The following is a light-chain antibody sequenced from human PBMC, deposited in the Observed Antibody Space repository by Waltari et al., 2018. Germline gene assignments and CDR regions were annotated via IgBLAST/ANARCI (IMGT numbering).Light chain of an antibody. Sequence: QSVLTQPPSASGTPGQRVTISCSGSSSNIGSTYVSWYQQLPGTAPKLLIYRNNQRPSGVPDRFSGSKSGTSASLAISGLRSEDEADYYCAAWDDSLDYVFGTGTKVTVL. J-gene: IGLJ1*01. V-gene: IGLV1-47*01. CDR2: RNN. CDR3: AAWDDSLDYV. CDR1: SSNIGSTY.